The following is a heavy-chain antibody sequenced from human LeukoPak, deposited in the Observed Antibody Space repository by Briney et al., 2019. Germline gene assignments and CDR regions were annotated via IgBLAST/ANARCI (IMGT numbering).Heavy chain of an antibody. CDR1: GGTFSSYA. J-gene: IGHJ4*02. V-gene: IGHV1-69*04. CDR3: ARASMVRGVIITRYFDY. CDR2: IIPILGIA. Sequence: SVKVSCKASGGTFSSYAISWVRQAPGQGLEWMGRIIPILGIANYAQKFQGRVTITADKSTSTAYMELSSLRSEDTAVYYCARASMVRGVIITRYFDYWGQGTLVTVSS. D-gene: IGHD3-10*01.